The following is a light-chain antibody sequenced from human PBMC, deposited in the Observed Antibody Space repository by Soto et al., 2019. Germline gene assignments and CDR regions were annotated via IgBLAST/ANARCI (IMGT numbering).Light chain of an antibody. J-gene: IGKJ4*01. CDR1: QSVSSQ. CDR2: DAS. CDR3: QQRSDWPLIT. Sequence: EIVLTQSPATLSLSPGERATLSCRASQSVSSQLAWYQQKPGQAPRLLIYDASSRATGTPARFSGSGSGTDFPLTISSLQSQDCAIYYCQQRSDWPLITFGGGTKVEIK. V-gene: IGKV3-11*01.